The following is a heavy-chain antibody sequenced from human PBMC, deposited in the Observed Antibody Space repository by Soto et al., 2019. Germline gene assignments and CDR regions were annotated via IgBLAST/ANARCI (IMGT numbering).Heavy chain of an antibody. V-gene: IGHV1-46*03. J-gene: IGHJ6*03. CDR3: ARYTRYNWNYRYYYYMDV. CDR1: GYTFTSYY. CDR2: INPSGGST. D-gene: IGHD1-7*01. Sequence: ASVKVSCKASGYTFTSYYMHCVRQAPGQGLEWMGIINPSGGSTSYAQKFQGRVTMTRDTSTSTVYMELSSLRSEDTAVYYCARYTRYNWNYRYYYYMDVWGKGTTVTVSS.